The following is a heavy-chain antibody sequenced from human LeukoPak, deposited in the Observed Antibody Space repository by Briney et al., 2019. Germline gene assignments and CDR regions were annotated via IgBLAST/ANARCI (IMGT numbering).Heavy chain of an antibody. CDR2: ISGSGGST. D-gene: IGHD3-22*01. V-gene: IGHV3-23*01. CDR1: GFTFSSYA. CDR3: AKDSDAAIIGGWDSSGYYYPGY. J-gene: IGHJ4*02. Sequence: GGSLRLSCAASGFTFSSYAMSWVRQAPGKGLEWVSAISGSGGSTYYADSVKGRFTISRDNSKNTLYLQMNSLRAEDTAVYYCAKDSDAAIIGGWDSSGYYYPGYWGQGTLVTVSS.